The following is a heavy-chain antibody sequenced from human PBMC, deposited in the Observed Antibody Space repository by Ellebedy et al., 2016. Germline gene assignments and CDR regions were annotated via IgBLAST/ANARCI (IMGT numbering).Heavy chain of an antibody. CDR1: GFTFGDYV. V-gene: IGHV3-11*06. CDR2: ISSSSYT. CDR3: ARAGIVGATNPFDY. J-gene: IGHJ4*02. D-gene: IGHD1-26*01. Sequence: GGSLRLSCTASGFTFGDYVMTWFRQAPGKGLEGVSYISSSSYTNYADSVKGRFTISRDNAKNSLYLQMNSLRAEDTAVYYCARAGIVGATNPFDYWGQGTLVTVSS.